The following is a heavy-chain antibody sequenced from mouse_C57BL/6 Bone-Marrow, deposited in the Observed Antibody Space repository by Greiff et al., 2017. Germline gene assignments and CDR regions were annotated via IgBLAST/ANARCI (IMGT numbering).Heavy chain of an antibody. D-gene: IGHD3-1*01. J-gene: IGHJ2*01. CDR3: ARRANYFDY. V-gene: IGHV1-54*01. CDR2: INPGSGGT. Sequence: QVQLQQSGAELVRPGTSVKVSCKASGYAFTNDLIEWVKQRPGQGLEWIGVINPGSGGTNYNEKFKGKATLTADKSSSTAYMQLSSLTSEDSAVYFCARRANYFDYWGQGTTLTVSS. CDR1: GYAFTNDL.